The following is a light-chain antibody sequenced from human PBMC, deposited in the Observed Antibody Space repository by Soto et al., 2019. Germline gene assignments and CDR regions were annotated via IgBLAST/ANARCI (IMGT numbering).Light chain of an antibody. CDR3: NQYGNSPQT. Sequence: VMTQSPATLSVSPGERATLSCRASQNLRSSLAWYQQKPGQAPRLLIYGASTRATGIPARFSGSGSGTEFTLTISSLQSEDFAVYYCNQYGNSPQTFGQGTKV. CDR1: QNLRSS. J-gene: IGKJ1*01. CDR2: GAS. V-gene: IGKV3-15*01.